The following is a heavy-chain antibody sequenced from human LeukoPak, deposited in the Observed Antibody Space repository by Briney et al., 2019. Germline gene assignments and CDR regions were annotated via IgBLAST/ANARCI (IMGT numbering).Heavy chain of an antibody. D-gene: IGHD3-22*01. CDR2: ISGSGGST. CDR1: GFTFSSYA. J-gene: IGHJ4*02. Sequence: PGGSLRLSCAASGFTFSSYAMSWVRQAPGKGLEWVSAISGSGGSTYYADSVKGRLTVSRDNSKNTLYLQMNSLRAEDTAVYYCARAYYYDSSGYSRLPHYFDYWGQGTLVTVSS. CDR3: ARAYYYDSSGYSRLPHYFDY. V-gene: IGHV3-23*01.